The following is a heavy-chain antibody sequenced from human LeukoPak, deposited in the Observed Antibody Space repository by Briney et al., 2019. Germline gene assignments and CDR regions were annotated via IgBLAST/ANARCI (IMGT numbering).Heavy chain of an antibody. CDR2: ISSSGSTI. CDR3: ARQTGTPLPSIFDY. D-gene: IGHD7-27*01. J-gene: IGHJ4*02. Sequence: PGGSLRLSCAASGFTLSSYEMNWVRQAPGKGLEWVSYISSSGSTIYYADSVKGRFTISRDNAKNSLYLQMNSLRAEDTAVYYCARQTGTPLPSIFDYWGQGTLVTVSS. CDR1: GFTLSSYE. V-gene: IGHV3-48*03.